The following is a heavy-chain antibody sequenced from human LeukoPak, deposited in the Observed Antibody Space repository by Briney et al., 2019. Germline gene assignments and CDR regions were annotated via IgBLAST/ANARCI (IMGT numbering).Heavy chain of an antibody. D-gene: IGHD3-22*01. CDR1: GGSISSYY. CDR3: ARNLDDSSGYYYAGSAFDI. V-gene: IGHV4-59*01. CDR2: IYYSGST. J-gene: IGHJ3*02. Sequence: SETLSLTCTVSGGSISSYYWSWIRQPPGKGLEWIGYIYYSGSTNYNPSHKSRVTISVDTSKNQFSLKLGSVTAADTAVYYCARNLDDSSGYYYAGSAFDIWGQGTMVTVSS.